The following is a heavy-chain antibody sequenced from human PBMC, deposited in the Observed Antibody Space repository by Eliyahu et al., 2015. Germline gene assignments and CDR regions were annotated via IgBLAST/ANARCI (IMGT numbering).Heavy chain of an antibody. CDR2: ISDSGGTT. Sequence: EVQLSESGGGLVQPGGSLRLSGAASGXXFRSXAMSWVRQAPGKGLXXXSAISDSGGTTYYTDSVKGRFTISRDNSKNTLYLQMNSLRAEDTAIYYCAQASIAATGILDYWGQGTLVTVSS. CDR3: AQASIAATGILDY. CDR1: GXXFRSXA. J-gene: IGHJ4*02. D-gene: IGHD6-13*01. V-gene: IGHV3-23*01.